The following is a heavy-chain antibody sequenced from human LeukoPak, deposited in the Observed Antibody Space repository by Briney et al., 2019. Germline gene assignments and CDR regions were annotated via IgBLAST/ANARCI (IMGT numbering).Heavy chain of an antibody. Sequence: SETLSLTCAVSGGSISSNHWWGWVRQPPGKGLEWIGEIYHSGSTNYNPSLKSRVTISVDKSKDQFSLKLSSVTAADTAVYYCARVAAGIGFFQHWGQGTLVTVSS. CDR2: IYHSGST. CDR1: GGSISSNHW. V-gene: IGHV4-4*02. J-gene: IGHJ1*01. D-gene: IGHD6-13*01. CDR3: ARVAAGIGFFQH.